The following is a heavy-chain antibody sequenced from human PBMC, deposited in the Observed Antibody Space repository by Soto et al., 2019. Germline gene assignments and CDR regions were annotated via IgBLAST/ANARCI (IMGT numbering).Heavy chain of an antibody. CDR1: GGSISSSSYY. D-gene: IGHD2-2*01. Sequence: QLQLQESGPGLVKPSETLSLTCTVSGGSISSSSYYWGWIRQPPGKGLEWIGSIYYSGSTYHNPSLKRRVTIPVDTSKNQFTLKLSSVTAADTAVYYCARHVLPDFIVVVLEVYWGQGTLVTVSS. J-gene: IGHJ4*02. V-gene: IGHV4-39*01. CDR3: ARHVLPDFIVVVLEVY. CDR2: IYYSGST.